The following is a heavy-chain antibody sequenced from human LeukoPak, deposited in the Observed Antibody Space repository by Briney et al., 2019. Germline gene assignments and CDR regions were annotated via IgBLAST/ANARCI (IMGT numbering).Heavy chain of an antibody. CDR1: GFTFTTYG. CDR3: ARVRGHDSLFDY. Sequence: GASVKVSCKTSGFTFTTYGFSWVRQAPGQGLEWMGWISPYGNTNYVQKLQGRVTMTTDISASTAYMELGSLRSDDTAVYYCARVRGHDSLFDYWGQGTLVTVSS. CDR2: ISPYGNT. J-gene: IGHJ4*02. V-gene: IGHV1-18*01. D-gene: IGHD5-18*01.